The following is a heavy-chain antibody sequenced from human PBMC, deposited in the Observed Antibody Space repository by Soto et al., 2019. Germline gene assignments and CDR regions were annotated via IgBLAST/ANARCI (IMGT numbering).Heavy chain of an antibody. CDR1: GGTFTTYT. D-gene: IGHD1-1*01. V-gene: IGHV1-69*08. J-gene: IGHJ5*02. CDR2: IIPIFGRT. CDR3: ARGQLSSDWFDP. Sequence: QVQLVQSGAEVKKPGSSVKVSCKASGGTFTTYTITWVRQAPGQGLEWMGRIIPIFGRTNLAQKFQGRVTITADKSTSTAYMELSSLRSEDTALYYCARGQLSSDWFDPWGQGTLVTVSS.